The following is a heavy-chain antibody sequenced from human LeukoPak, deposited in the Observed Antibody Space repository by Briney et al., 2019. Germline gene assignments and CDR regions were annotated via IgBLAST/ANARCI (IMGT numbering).Heavy chain of an antibody. CDR2: IIPILGIA. V-gene: IGHV1-69*04. J-gene: IGHJ4*02. CDR1: GYTFTSYA. CDR3: ARLADTAIVYFDY. D-gene: IGHD5-18*01. Sequence: SVKVSCKASGYTFTSYAMNWVRQAPGQGLEWMGRIIPILGIANYAQKFQGRVTITADKSTSTAYMELSSLRSEDTAVYYCARLADTAIVYFDYWGQGTLVTVSS.